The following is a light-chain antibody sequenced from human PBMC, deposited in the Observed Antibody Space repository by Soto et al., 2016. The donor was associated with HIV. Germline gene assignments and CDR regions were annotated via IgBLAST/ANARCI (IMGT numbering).Light chain of an antibody. CDR1: PQSLF. Sequence: SSELTQGPAVSVALGQTVKITCQRRRPQSLFMQTGTSRGQDSPLSLSFMEKNNRPSGIPDRFSGSTSGDTASLTITGALAEDEADYYCNSRDSGVDHVVFGGGTKLTVL. J-gene: IGLJ3*02. CDR2: EKN. CDR3: NSRDSGVDHVV. V-gene: IGLV3-19*01.